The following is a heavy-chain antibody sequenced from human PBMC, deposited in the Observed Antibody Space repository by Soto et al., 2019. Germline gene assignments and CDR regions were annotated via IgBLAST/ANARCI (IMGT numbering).Heavy chain of an antibody. CDR2: INHTGGT. CDR3: ASRITVFGLLIPPFDP. D-gene: IGHD3-3*01. CDR1: GGSVNGYY. V-gene: IGHV4-34*02. Sequence: QVHLQQWGAGLLKPSETLSLTCAVYGGSVNGYYWNWIRQPPGKGLEWIGEINHTGGTHYNPSLKSRVTMSVDTSKNRFSLGLSSVTAADKAIYYCASRITVFGLLIPPFDPWGQGTQDTVSS. J-gene: IGHJ5*02.